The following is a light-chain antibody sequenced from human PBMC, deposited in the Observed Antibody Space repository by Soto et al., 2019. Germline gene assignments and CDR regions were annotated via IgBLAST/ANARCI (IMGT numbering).Light chain of an antibody. CDR3: QQYNTWPLT. J-gene: IGKJ3*01. V-gene: IGKV3-15*01. Sequence: ETVMTQSPATLSVSPGERPTLSCRASQSVSSNLAWYQQKPGQAPRLLIYDASTRATGIPARFSGSGSGTEFTLTIGSRQSEDFAVYYCQQYNTWPLTFGPGTKVDIK. CDR2: DAS. CDR1: QSVSSN.